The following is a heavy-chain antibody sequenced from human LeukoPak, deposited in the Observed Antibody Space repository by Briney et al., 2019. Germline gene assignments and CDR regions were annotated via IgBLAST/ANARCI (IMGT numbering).Heavy chain of an antibody. D-gene: IGHD5-18*01. V-gene: IGHV4-34*01. CDR3: ARAWDGTAMVVDY. CDR1: GGSFSGYY. J-gene: IGHJ4*02. Sequence: SETLSLTCAVYGGSFSGYYCSWIRQPPGKGLKWIGEINHSGSTNYNPSLKSRVTISVDASKNQFSLKLSSVTAADTAVYYCARAWDGTAMVVDYWGQGTLVTVSS. CDR2: INHSGST.